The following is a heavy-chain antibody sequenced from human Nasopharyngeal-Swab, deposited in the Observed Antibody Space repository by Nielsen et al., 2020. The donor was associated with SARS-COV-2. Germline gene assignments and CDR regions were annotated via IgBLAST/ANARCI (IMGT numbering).Heavy chain of an antibody. V-gene: IGHV4-59*01. CDR3: ARAHIVVVPAHNWFDP. Sequence: WIRQPPGKGLEWIGYIYYSGSTNYNLSLKSRVTISVDTSKNQFSLKLSSVTAADTAVYYCARAHIVVVPAHNWFDPWGQGTLVTVSS. J-gene: IGHJ5*02. CDR2: IYYSGST. D-gene: IGHD2-2*01.